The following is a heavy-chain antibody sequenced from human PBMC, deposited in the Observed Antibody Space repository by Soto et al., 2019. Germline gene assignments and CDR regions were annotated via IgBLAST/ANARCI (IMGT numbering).Heavy chain of an antibody. CDR1: GYTFTNYG. D-gene: IGHD2-15*01. V-gene: IGHV1-18*01. J-gene: IGHJ4*02. CDR3: ARDPGAASFAC. Sequence: ASVKVSFKASGYTFTNYGISWVRQAPGEGLEWVGWINTSNDNKLYAQKLQGRLTLTTDTSTSTAYMDLTTLRSDDTAVYFCARDPGAASFACWDQGTLVTFSS. CDR2: INTSNDNK.